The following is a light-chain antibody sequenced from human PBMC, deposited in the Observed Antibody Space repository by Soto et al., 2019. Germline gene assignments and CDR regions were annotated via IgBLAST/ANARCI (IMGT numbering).Light chain of an antibody. CDR3: QQYGSSPVS. Sequence: ESVLTQSPGTLSLSPGERATLSCRASQSVSSSNLAWYQHKPGQAPRLVMYGASSRATGIPDRFSGSGSGTDFTLTISRLEPEDFAIYYCQQYGSSPVSFGKGTKLEIK. CDR2: GAS. V-gene: IGKV3-20*01. CDR1: QSVSSSN. J-gene: IGKJ2*03.